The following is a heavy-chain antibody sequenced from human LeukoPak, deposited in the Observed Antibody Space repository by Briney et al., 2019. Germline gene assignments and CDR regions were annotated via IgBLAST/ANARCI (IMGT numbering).Heavy chain of an antibody. CDR2: INPSGGST. CDR3: ASLARVAYDPHDAFDI. D-gene: IGHD3-3*01. Sequence: ASVKVSCKASGYTFTSYYMYWVRQAPGQGLEWMGIINPSGGSTNYAQKFQGRVTMTRDTSTSAVYMELSSLRSEDTAVYYCASLARVAYDPHDAFDIWGQGTTVTVSS. J-gene: IGHJ3*02. V-gene: IGHV1-46*01. CDR1: GYTFTSYY.